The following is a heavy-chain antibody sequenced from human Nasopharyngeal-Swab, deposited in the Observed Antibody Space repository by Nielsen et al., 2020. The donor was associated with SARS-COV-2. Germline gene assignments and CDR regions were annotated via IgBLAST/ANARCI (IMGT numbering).Heavy chain of an antibody. CDR3: ARGGDSGLGH. CDR2: INTDGRFT. CDR1: GITINSDW. J-gene: IGHJ4*02. D-gene: IGHD6-19*01. Sequence: GGSLRLSCAASGITINSDWMHWVRQVPGKGLMWVSHINTDGRFTYYVDSVKGRFTISRDIAKNTLYLQMHSLRVEDAAVYYCARGGDSGLGHWGQGTLVTVSS. V-gene: IGHV3-74*01.